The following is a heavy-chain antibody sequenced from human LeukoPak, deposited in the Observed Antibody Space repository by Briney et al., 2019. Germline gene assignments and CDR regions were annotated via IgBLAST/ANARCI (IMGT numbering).Heavy chain of an antibody. J-gene: IGHJ6*02. V-gene: IGHV3-23*01. CDR1: GFTFSSYA. CDR3: AKVPYSDYGSGRPPFMDV. D-gene: IGHD3-10*01. Sequence: GGSLRLSCAASGFTFSSYAMSWVRQAPGKGLEWVSTLSNTGIATYYADSVKGRFTISRDNYENTLFLQMNYLRAEDTATYYCAKVPYSDYGSGRPPFMDVWGQGTTVAVSS. CDR2: LSNTGIAT.